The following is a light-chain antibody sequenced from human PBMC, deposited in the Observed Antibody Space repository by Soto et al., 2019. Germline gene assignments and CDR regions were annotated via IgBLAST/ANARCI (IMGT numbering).Light chain of an antibody. CDR1: QSVLYSSNNKNY. Sequence: DIVMTQSPDSLAVSLGERATINCKSSQSVLYSSNNKNYLAWYQQKPGQPPKLLIYGASTRESGVPDRFRGSGSGTDFSLTISSLQAEDVAVYYCQQYYGTLPTFGQGTKVEIK. J-gene: IGKJ1*01. CDR2: GAS. V-gene: IGKV4-1*01. CDR3: QQYYGTLPT.